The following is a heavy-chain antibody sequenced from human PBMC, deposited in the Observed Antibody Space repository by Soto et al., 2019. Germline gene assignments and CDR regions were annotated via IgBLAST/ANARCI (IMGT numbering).Heavy chain of an antibody. CDR3: ARQRWRNGMDV. V-gene: IGHV4-39*01. Sequence: SETLSLTCTVSGASISSSYYYWGWIRQPPGKGLEWIGSIYYSGSTYYNPSLKSRVTISIDTSKNQFSLKLSSVTAADTAVYYCARQRWRNGMDVWGQGTTVTVSS. CDR2: IYYSGST. CDR1: GASISSSYYY. D-gene: IGHD4-17*01. J-gene: IGHJ6*02.